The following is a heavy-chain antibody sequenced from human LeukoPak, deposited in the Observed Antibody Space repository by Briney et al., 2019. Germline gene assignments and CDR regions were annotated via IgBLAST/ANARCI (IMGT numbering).Heavy chain of an antibody. J-gene: IGHJ4*02. Sequence: SLKVCCKASGYTFTGYYMHWVRHSPGQPLDWIAWINPNSAGTNYAQKFQGRVTMTRDTSISTAYMELSRLRSDDTAVYYCATSVLLWFGESPPYTSDYWGQGTLVTVSS. CDR2: INPNSAGT. D-gene: IGHD3-10*01. CDR3: ATSVLLWFGESPPYTSDY. V-gene: IGHV1-2*02. CDR1: GYTFTGYY.